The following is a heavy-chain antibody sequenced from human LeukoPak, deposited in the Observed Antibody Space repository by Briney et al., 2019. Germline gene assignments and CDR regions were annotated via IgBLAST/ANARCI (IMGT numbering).Heavy chain of an antibody. CDR1: GGSISSYY. V-gene: IGHV4-4*07. CDR3: ARQVRGDGDYLPYWYFDL. Sequence: SETLSLTCTVSGGSISSYYWSWIRQPAGKGLEWIGRIYTSGSTNYNPSLKSRVTMSVDTSKNQFSPKLSSVTAADTAVYYCARQVRGDGDYLPYWYFDLWGRGTLVTVSS. D-gene: IGHD4-17*01. CDR2: IYTSGST. J-gene: IGHJ2*01.